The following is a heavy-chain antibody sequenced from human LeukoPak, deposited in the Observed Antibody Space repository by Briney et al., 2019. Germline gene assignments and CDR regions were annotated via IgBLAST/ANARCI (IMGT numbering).Heavy chain of an antibody. CDR2: ISSSSSYI. D-gene: IGHD6-13*01. CDR3: ARVEQQLVRGNFDY. CDR1: GFTFSSYS. V-gene: IGHV3-21*01. Sequence: GGSLRLSCAASGFTFSSYSMNWVRQAPGKGLEWVSSISSSSSYIYYADSVKGRFTISRDNAKNSLYLQMNSLRAEDTAVYYCARVEQQLVRGNFDYWGQGTLVTVSS. J-gene: IGHJ4*02.